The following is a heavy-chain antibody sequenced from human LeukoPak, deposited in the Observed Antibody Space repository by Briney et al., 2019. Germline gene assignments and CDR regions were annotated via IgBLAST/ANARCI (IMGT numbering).Heavy chain of an antibody. V-gene: IGHV3-64D*06. CDR2: IGSTGRT. J-gene: IGHJ4*02. D-gene: IGHD3-22*01. CDR3: VRGVGSSGFDY. CDR1: GFTFNNYA. Sequence: GGSLRLSCSASGFTFNNYALHWVRQAPGKGLESVSGIGSTGRTYYADSVKGRFTISRDDSKNTPYLQMSSLRTEDTAVYYCVRGVGSSGFDYWGQGTLVTVSS.